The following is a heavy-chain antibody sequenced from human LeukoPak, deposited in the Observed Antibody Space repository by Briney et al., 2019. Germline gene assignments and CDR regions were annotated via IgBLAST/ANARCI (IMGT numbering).Heavy chain of an antibody. CDR2: IYTSGST. J-gene: IGHJ3*02. CDR3: ARGASYDSDDAFDI. V-gene: IGHV4-61*02. Sequence: PSQTLSLTCTVSGGSINSGNYYWSWIRQPAGKGLEWIGRIYTSGSTNSHPSLRTRVTISVDTSRNQFSLKLSSVTAADTAVYYCARGASYDSDDAFDIWGQGTMVTVSS. D-gene: IGHD3-3*01. CDR1: GGSINSGNYY.